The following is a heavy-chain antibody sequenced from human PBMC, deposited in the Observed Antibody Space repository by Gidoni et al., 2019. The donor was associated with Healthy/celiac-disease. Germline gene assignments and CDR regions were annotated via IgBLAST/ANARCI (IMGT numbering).Heavy chain of an antibody. D-gene: IGHD3-22*01. CDR3: ARVRGYYYDSSGYDI. CDR1: GFPFSSYS. CDR2: ISSSRSTI. Sequence: EVQLVESGGGLVQPGGSLRLSCAASGFPFSSYSMNWVRQAPGKGLEWVSYISSSRSTIYYADSVKGRFTISRDNAKNSLYLQMNSLRAEDTAVYYCARVRGYYYDSSGYDIWGQGTLVTVSS. V-gene: IGHV3-48*01. J-gene: IGHJ4*02.